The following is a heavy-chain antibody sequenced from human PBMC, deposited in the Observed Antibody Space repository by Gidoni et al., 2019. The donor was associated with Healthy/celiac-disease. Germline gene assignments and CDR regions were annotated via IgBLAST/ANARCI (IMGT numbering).Heavy chain of an antibody. CDR3: ARTLGANIAAAGTNWFDP. CDR1: GFSLINAIMG. CDR2: IFSNDEK. D-gene: IGHD6-13*01. V-gene: IGHV2-26*01. J-gene: IGHJ5*02. Sequence: QVTLKESGPVLVKPTETLTLTCTVSGFSLINAIMGVSWIRQPPGKALEWLAHIFSNDEKSYSTSLKSRLTISKDTSKSQVVLTMTNMDPVDTATYYGARTLGANIAAAGTNWFDPWGQGTLVTVSS.